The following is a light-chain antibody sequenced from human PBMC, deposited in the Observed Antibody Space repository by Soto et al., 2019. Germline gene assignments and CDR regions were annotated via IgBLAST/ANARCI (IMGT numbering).Light chain of an antibody. CDR1: SSDVGSYNR. CDR3: CSYAGSSTFIV. J-gene: IGLJ2*01. V-gene: IGLV2-23*03. Sequence: QSALTQPASVSGSPGQSITISCTGTSSDVGSYNRVSWYHQHPGKAPKLIIYEGTKRPSGVSNRFSGSKSGNTASLTISGLQAEDEGDYHCCSYAGSSTFIVFGGGTQLTVL. CDR2: EGT.